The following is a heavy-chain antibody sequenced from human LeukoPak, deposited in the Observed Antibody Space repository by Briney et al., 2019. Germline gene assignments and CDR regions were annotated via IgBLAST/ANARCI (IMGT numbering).Heavy chain of an antibody. V-gene: IGHV3-48*02. Sequence: PGGSLRLSCAASGFTFSTYSMNWVGPAPGKGLEWVSYISSSSSTIYYADSVKGRFTISRDNAKNSLHLQMNSLRDEDTAVYYCAREKVGYNDYWGQGTLVTVSS. D-gene: IGHD5-24*01. CDR1: GFTFSTYS. J-gene: IGHJ4*02. CDR3: AREKVGYNDY. CDR2: ISSSSSTI.